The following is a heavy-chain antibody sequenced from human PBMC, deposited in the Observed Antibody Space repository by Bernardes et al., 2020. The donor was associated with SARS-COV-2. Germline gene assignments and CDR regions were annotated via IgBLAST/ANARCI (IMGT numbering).Heavy chain of an antibody. D-gene: IGHD3-22*01. Sequence: ASVKVSCKASGYTFTNYDINWVRQAAGQGLEWMGWMNPDSANTGYAQKFQGRITMTRNTSISTAYMELSSLRSEDTAVYYCARESIVWSNAFDYWGQGTLVTVSS. CDR3: ARESIVWSNAFDY. CDR2: MNPDSANT. J-gene: IGHJ4*02. V-gene: IGHV1-8*01. CDR1: GYTFTNYD.